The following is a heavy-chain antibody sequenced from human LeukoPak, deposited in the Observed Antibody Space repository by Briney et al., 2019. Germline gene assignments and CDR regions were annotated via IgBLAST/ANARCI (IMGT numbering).Heavy chain of an antibody. D-gene: IGHD2-15*01. J-gene: IGHJ6*02. Sequence: GGSLRLSCAASGFTFSSYTMNWVREAPRKGLEGVSSISSSSSYIYYAQSAKGRLTISRENAKSSRYLKMNSLRAEDTAVYYCARDPTPRYCSGGSCYTHYGMDVWGQGTTVTVSS. CDR1: GFTFSSYT. CDR2: ISSSSSYI. CDR3: ARDPTPRYCSGGSCYTHYGMDV. V-gene: IGHV3-21*01.